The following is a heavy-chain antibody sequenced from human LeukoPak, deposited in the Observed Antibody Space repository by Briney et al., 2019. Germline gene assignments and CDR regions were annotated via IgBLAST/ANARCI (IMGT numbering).Heavy chain of an antibody. CDR3: ARYGSGSYYKYYYYGMDV. D-gene: IGHD3-10*01. V-gene: IGHV4-4*07. CDR1: GGSISSYY. Sequence: SETLSLTCTVSGGSISSYYWSWIRQPAGKGLEWIGRIYTSGSTNYNPSLKSRVTMSVDTSKHQFSLKLSSVTAADTAVYYCARYGSGSYYKYYYYGMDVWGQGTTVTVSS. CDR2: IYTSGST. J-gene: IGHJ6*02.